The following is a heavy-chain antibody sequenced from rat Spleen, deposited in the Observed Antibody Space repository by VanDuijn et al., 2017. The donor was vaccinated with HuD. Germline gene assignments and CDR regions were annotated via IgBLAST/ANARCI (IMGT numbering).Heavy chain of an antibody. CDR2: ISSGGST. CDR3: TRGREYYGYFMDA. CDR1: GFSLTSNG. D-gene: IGHD1-7*01. V-gene: IGHV2S12*01. Sequence: QVQLKESGPGLVQPSQTLSLTCTVSGFSLTSNGVSWVRQPPGKGLEWIAAISSGGSTYYNSALKSRLSIGRDTSKSQVFLKRNSLQTEDTAIYFCTRGREYYGYFMDAWGQGASVTVSS. J-gene: IGHJ4*01.